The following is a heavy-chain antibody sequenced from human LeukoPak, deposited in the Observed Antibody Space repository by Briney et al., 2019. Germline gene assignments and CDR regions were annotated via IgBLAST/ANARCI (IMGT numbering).Heavy chain of an antibody. CDR2: ISYDGSNK. V-gene: IGHV3-30*03. CDR1: GFTFSSYG. D-gene: IGHD3-9*01. Sequence: GRSLRLSCAASGFTFSSYGMHWVRQAPGKGLEWVAVISYDGSNKYYADSVKGRSTISRDNSKNTLYLQMNSLRAEDTAVYYCVRYFDWLWAFDYWGQGTLVTVSS. CDR3: VRYFDWLWAFDY. J-gene: IGHJ4*02.